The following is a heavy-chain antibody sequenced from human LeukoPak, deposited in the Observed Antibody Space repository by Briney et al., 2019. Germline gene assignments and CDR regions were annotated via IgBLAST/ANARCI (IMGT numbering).Heavy chain of an antibody. CDR2: ISAYNGNT. D-gene: IGHD2-21*02. V-gene: IGHV1-18*01. Sequence: ASVKVSCKASGYAFTSYGISWVRQAPGQGLEWMGWISAYNGNTNYAQKLQGRVTMTTDTSTSTAYMELRSLRSDDTAVYYCARVVTAINNLDYWGQGTLVTVSS. CDR3: ARVVTAINNLDY. J-gene: IGHJ4*02. CDR1: GYAFTSYG.